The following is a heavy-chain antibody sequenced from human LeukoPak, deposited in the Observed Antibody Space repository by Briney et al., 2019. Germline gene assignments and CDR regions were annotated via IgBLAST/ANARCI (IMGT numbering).Heavy chain of an antibody. V-gene: IGHV3-33*06. D-gene: IGHD3/OR15-3a*01. CDR2: IWNDGIKK. J-gene: IGHJ4*02. Sequence: GGSLRLSCAASGFTFSIYGMYWVRQAPGKGLEWAALIWNDGIKKYYAESVKGRFTIPRDNSKNTLYLQMDSLRVEDTAVYYCAKGAFWTGYSEYFDPWGQGILVTV. CDR3: AKGAFWTGYSEYFDP. CDR1: GFTFSIYG.